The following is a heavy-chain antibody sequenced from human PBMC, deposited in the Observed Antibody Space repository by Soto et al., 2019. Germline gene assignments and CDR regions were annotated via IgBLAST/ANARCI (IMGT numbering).Heavy chain of an antibody. CDR1: GYTFSGYT. D-gene: IGHD3-9*01. CDR2: ISSDGSYA. CDR3: ARAFDSLVPTAY. Sequence: PGGSLRISFAACGYTFSGYTMDWVRQAPGKGLVCVSRISSDGSYASYADSVKGRYTISRDSAKSTLYLQMNSLRAEDTGVYYCARAFDSLVPTAYWGQGTLVTVSS. V-gene: IGHV3-74*01. J-gene: IGHJ4*02.